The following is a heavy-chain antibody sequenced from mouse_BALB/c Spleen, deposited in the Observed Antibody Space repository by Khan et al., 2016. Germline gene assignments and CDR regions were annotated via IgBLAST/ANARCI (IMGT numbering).Heavy chain of an antibody. CDR1: GYTFTDYY. CDR3: ARSQLRLRFAY. V-gene: IGHV1-84*02. Sequence: QVQLQQSGPELVKPGASVKISCKATGYTFTDYYVNWVKQKPGQGLEWIGWIYPGSGNTKYNEKFKGKATLTVDTSSSTAYMQLSSLTSEDTSVCFCARSQLRLRFAYWGQGTLVTVSA. CDR2: IYPGSGNT. D-gene: IGHD1-2*01. J-gene: IGHJ3*01.